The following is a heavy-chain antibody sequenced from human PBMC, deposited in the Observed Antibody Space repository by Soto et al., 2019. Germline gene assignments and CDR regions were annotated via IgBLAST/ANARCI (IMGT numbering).Heavy chain of an antibody. V-gene: IGHV2-5*02. CDR3: AHRVDYRGSWNTGYFDY. Sequence: QITLKESGPTLVKPTQTLTLTCSFSGFSLSTTGVAVGWIRQPPGKALEGLVLIYWDDDKRYSPSLKSRLTITRDTSKNQLVLTMTDMDPVDTATYYCAHRVDYRGSWNTGYFDYWGQGTLVTVSS. J-gene: IGHJ4*02. D-gene: IGHD2-15*01. CDR2: IYWDDDK. CDR1: GFSLSTTGVA.